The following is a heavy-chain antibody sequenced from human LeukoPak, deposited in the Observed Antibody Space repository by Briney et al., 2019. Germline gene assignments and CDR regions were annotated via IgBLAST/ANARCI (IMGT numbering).Heavy chain of an antibody. Sequence: ASVKVSCKASGYTFTSYDINWVRQATGQGLEWMGWTNPNSGNTGYAQKFQGRVTMTRNTSISTAYMELSSLRSEDTAVYYCARAGHGDQSYGMDVWGQGTTVTVSS. CDR2: TNPNSGNT. J-gene: IGHJ6*02. CDR1: GYTFTSYD. D-gene: IGHD4-17*01. V-gene: IGHV1-8*01. CDR3: ARAGHGDQSYGMDV.